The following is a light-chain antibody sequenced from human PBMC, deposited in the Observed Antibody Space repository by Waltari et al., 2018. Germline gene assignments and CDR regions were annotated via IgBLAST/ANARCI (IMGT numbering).Light chain of an antibody. CDR1: QSISSW. Sequence: DIQMTLSPSTLSASVGDRVTITCRASQSISSWLAWYQQKPGKAPKLLIYDASSLESGVPSRFSGSGSGTEFTLTISSLQPDDFATYYCQQYNSYWYTFGQGTKLEIK. CDR2: DAS. V-gene: IGKV1-5*01. CDR3: QQYNSYWYT. J-gene: IGKJ2*01.